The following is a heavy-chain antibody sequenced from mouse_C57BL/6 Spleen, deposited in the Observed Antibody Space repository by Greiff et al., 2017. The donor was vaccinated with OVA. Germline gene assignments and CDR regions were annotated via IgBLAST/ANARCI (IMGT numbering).Heavy chain of an antibody. V-gene: IGHV1-82*01. CDR2: IYPGDGDT. CDR1: GYAFSSSW. Sequence: VQLQESGPELVKPGASVKISCKASGYAFSSSWMNWVKQRPGKGLEWIGRIYPGDGDTNYNGKFKGKATLTADKSSSTAYMQLSSLTSEDSAVYVCNYDGTSYFDYWGQGTTLTVSS. D-gene: IGHD2-4*01. J-gene: IGHJ2*01. CDR3: NYDGTSYFDY.